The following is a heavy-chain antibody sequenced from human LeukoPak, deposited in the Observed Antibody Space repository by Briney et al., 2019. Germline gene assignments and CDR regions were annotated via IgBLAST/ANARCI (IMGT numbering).Heavy chain of an antibody. V-gene: IGHV1-2*02. CDR3: ARGAIPLSDYYGSGSYVPAFDY. D-gene: IGHD3-10*01. Sequence: ASVKVSCKASGYTFTGYYMHWVRQAPGQGLEWMGWINPNSGGINYAQKSQGRVTMTRDTSISTAYMELSRLRSDDTAVYYCARGAIPLSDYYGSGSYVPAFDYWGQGTLVTVSS. J-gene: IGHJ4*02. CDR1: GYTFTGYY. CDR2: INPNSGGI.